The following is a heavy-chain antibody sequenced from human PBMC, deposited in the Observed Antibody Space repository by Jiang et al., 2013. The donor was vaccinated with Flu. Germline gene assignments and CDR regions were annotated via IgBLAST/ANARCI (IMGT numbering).Heavy chain of an antibody. J-gene: IGHJ4*02. D-gene: IGHD3-10*01. Sequence: AEVKKPGAPVKVSCKASGYTFTSHGINWVRQAPGQVLEWMGWISPYNGITDYAHKVQGRVTLTTDTSTSTAYMELRSLRSDDTAVYYCARVGTAMSMDYWGQGTLVTVSS. CDR3: ARVGTAMSMDY. CDR1: GYTFTSHG. V-gene: IGHV1-18*01. CDR2: ISPYNGIT.